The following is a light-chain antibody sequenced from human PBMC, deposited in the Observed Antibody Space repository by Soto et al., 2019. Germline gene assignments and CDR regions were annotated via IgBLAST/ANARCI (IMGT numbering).Light chain of an antibody. Sequence: QPVLTQSPSASASLGASVKLTCTLSSGHSTYAIAWHQQQPEKGPRYLMKLNSDGSHSKGDGIPDRFSGSSSGAERYLTISSLQSEDEADYYCQTWGTGLGVFVGGTQLTVL. CDR2: LNSDGSH. V-gene: IGLV4-69*01. CDR3: QTWGTGLGV. J-gene: IGLJ3*02. CDR1: SGHSTYA.